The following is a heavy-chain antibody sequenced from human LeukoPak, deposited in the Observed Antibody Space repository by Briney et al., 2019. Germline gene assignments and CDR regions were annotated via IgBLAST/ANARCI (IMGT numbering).Heavy chain of an antibody. D-gene: IGHD3-16*01. J-gene: IGHJ3*02. CDR1: GFTFSSYA. CDR3: AKDRDDYVWGSYLGAFDI. CDR2: INGSGGST. Sequence: RTGGSLRLSCAASGFTFSSYAMSWVRQAPGKGLEWVSDINGSGGSTYYADSVKGRFTISRDNSKNTLYLQMNSLRAEDTAVFYCAKDRDDYVWGSYLGAFDIWGQGTMVTVSS. V-gene: IGHV3-23*01.